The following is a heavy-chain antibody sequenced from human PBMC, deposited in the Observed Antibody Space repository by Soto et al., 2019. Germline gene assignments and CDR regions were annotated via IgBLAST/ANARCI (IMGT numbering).Heavy chain of an antibody. Sequence: QVQLQQWGAGLLKPSETLSLNCAVNGGSLSGYYWSWIRQPPGKGLEWIGEIKDGGSTNYSPSLKSRATISSDTSNNQFSLRLNSVTAADTGVYSCARGQEGVVATHWDQGTLVTVSS. J-gene: IGHJ4*02. CDR3: ARGQEGVVATH. D-gene: IGHD5-12*01. CDR2: IKDGGST. CDR1: GGSLSGYY. V-gene: IGHV4-34*01.